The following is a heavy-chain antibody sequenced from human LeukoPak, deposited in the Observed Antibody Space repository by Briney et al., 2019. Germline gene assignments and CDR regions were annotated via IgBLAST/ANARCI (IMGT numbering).Heavy chain of an antibody. CDR3: ARYKLDAFDI. CDR2: IYQSGNT. D-gene: IGHD1-1*01. CDR1: GGSISGDGYS. Sequence: SQTLSLTCAVSGGSISGDGYSWSWIRQPPGKGLEWIGYIYQSGNTYYKSSLKSRVTISVDRSKNQFSLKLSTVTAADTAVYYCARYKLDAFDIWGQGTMVTVSS. V-gene: IGHV4-30-2*01. J-gene: IGHJ3*02.